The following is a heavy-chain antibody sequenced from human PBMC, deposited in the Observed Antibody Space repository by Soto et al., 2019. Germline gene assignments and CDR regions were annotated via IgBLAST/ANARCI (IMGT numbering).Heavy chain of an antibody. CDR1: GGSISSGGYS. CDR3: ARADMVRGVNPTYFDY. D-gene: IGHD3-10*01. J-gene: IGHJ4*02. V-gene: IGHV4-30-2*01. Sequence: SETLSLTCAVSGGSISSGGYSWSWIRQPPGKGLEWIGYIYHSGSTYYNPSLKSRVTISVDRSKNQFSLKLSSVTAADTAVYYCARADMVRGVNPTYFDYWGQGTLVTVSS. CDR2: IYHSGST.